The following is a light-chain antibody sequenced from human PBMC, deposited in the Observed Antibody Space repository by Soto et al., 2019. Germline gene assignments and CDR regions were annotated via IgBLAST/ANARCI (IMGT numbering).Light chain of an antibody. Sequence: QSVLTQPASVSGSPGQSITISCAGSNSDVGAYNYVSWYQQHPGKAPKLIIFDVSNRPSGVSDRFSASKSGNTASLTISGPQAEDEADYYCSSFTTSTTLVFGGGTKVTVL. J-gene: IGLJ3*02. CDR2: DVS. V-gene: IGLV2-14*03. CDR3: SSFTTSTTLV. CDR1: NSDVGAYNY.